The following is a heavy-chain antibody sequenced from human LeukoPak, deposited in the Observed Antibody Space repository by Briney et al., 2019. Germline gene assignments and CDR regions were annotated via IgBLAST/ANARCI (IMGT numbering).Heavy chain of an antibody. D-gene: IGHD3-10*01. V-gene: IGHV4-4*07. CDR1: GGSISSYY. Sequence: PSETLSLACTVSGGSISSYYWSWIRQPAGKGLGWIGRIYTSGSTNYNPSLKSRVTMSVDTSKNQFSLKLSSVTAADTAVYYCARNMGYYYGFDYWGQGTPVTVSS. J-gene: IGHJ4*02. CDR2: IYTSGST. CDR3: ARNMGYYYGFDY.